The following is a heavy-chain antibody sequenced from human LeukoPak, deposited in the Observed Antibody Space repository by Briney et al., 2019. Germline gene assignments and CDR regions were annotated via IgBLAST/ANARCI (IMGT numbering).Heavy chain of an antibody. Sequence: PGGSLRLSCAASGFTFSSYSMNWVRQAPGKGLEWVSYISSSSSTIYYADSVKGRFTISRDNAKNSLYLQMNSLRAEDTAVYYCARWYLADWLLTEYYYYYMDVWGKGTTVTISS. D-gene: IGHD3-9*01. CDR2: ISSSSSTI. CDR1: GFTFSSYS. CDR3: ARWYLADWLLTEYYYYYMDV. V-gene: IGHV3-48*01. J-gene: IGHJ6*03.